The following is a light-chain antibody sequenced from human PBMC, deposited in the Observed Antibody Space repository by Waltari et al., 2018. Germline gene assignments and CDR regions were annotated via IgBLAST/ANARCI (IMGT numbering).Light chain of an antibody. J-gene: IGLJ2*01. Sequence: QSVLTQPPSMSGAPGQRVTISCTGSSSNIGAGYDVHWYQQLPGTAPKLLIYSYNKRPSGVPDRFSGSKAGTSASLAIAGLQAEDEADYYGQTYDGSLSASIFGGGTKLTVL. CDR3: QTYDGSLSASI. CDR2: SYN. CDR1: SSNIGAGYD. V-gene: IGLV1-40*01.